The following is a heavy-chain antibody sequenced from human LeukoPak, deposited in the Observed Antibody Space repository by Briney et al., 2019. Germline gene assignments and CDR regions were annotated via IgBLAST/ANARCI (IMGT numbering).Heavy chain of an antibody. V-gene: IGHV4-38-2*02. D-gene: IGHD5-18*01. J-gene: IGHJ4*02. CDR3: ARGSYSYGNAFDY. CDR1: GYSISSGYY. Sequence: SETLSLTCTVSGYSISSGYYWGYIRQPPGKGLEWIGSIYHSGTTYSNPSLKSRVTMSVDTSKNQFSLNLNSVTAADTAVYFCARGSYSYGNAFDYWGQGTLVTVSS. CDR2: IYHSGTT.